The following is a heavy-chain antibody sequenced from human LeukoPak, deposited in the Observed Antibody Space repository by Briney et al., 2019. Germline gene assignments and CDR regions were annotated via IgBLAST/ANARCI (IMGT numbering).Heavy chain of an antibody. J-gene: IGHJ5*02. CDR3: ARVDSVRYDFWSASHTTGWFDP. CDR1: GGSISSHY. Sequence: TSETLSLTCTVSGGSISSHYWSWIRQPPGKGLEWIGYIYYSGSTNYNPSLKSRVTISVDTSKNQFSLKLSSVTAADTAVYYCARVDSVRYDFWSASHTTGWFDPWGQGTLVTVSS. CDR2: IYYSGST. V-gene: IGHV4-59*11. D-gene: IGHD3-3*01.